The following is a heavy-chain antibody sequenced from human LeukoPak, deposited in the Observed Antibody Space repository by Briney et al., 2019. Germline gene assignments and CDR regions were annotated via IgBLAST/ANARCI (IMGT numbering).Heavy chain of an antibody. CDR2: ISGSGGST. Sequence: GGSLRLSCAASGFTFSSNYVSWVRQAPGKGLEWVSAISGSGGSTYYADSVKGRFTISRDNSKNTLYLQMNSLRAEDTAVYYCARDRPLYYYDSSGYYYWGQGTLVTVSS. D-gene: IGHD3-22*01. CDR1: GFTFSSNY. CDR3: ARDRPLYYYDSSGYYY. J-gene: IGHJ4*02. V-gene: IGHV3-23*01.